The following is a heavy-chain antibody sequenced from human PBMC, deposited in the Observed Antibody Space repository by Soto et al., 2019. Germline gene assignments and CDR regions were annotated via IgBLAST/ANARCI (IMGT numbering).Heavy chain of an antibody. V-gene: IGHV1-46*01. CDR1: GYTLTGDH. D-gene: IGHD6-19*01. CDR3: ARVLTESNGWYNCDY. Sequence: VSVTGSCKRSGYTLTGDHVGWVRQAPGEGLEWMGSINPSGGSTRYAQKFESRVTMTSGTSTSTVYMELGSLRSEDTAVYYCARVLTESNGWYNCDYWGQGALVTVSS. CDR2: INPSGGST. J-gene: IGHJ4*02.